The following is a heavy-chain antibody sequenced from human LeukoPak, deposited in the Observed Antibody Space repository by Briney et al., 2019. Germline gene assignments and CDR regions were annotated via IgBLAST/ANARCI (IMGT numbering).Heavy chain of an antibody. V-gene: IGHV4-31*01. CDR2: IFYSGTT. Sequence: PSETLSLTSTVTGVSISIGASFCSWIRHHPGNGLDWIGYIFYSGTTYYNPSLKNLTTISVDTSKNQFSLNLSSVTAADTAVYYCARDTRAYYAILPGSTNYGMDVWGKATTVTVS. CDR3: ARDTRAYYAILPGSTNYGMDV. CDR1: GVSISIGASF. J-gene: IGHJ6*04. D-gene: IGHD3-9*01.